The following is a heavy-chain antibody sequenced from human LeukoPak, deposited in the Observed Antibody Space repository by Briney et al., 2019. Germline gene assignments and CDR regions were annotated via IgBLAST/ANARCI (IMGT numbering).Heavy chain of an antibody. CDR2: IKQDGSEK. CDR3: ARDQGYSLY. J-gene: IGHJ4*02. CDR1: GFTFSSYW. V-gene: IGHV3-7*01. Sequence: GGSLRLSCAASGFTFSSYWRNWVRQTPGKGLEWVANIKQDGSEKYYVDFVKGRFTISRDNAKNSLYLQMNSLRAEDTAVYYCARDQGYSLYWGQGTLVTVSS. D-gene: IGHD5-18*01.